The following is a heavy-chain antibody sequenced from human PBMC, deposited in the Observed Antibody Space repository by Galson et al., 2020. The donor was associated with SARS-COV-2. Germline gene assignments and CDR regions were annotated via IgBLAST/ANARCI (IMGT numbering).Heavy chain of an antibody. D-gene: IGHD1-7*01. CDR2: IGPTTGTT. V-gene: IGHV3-23*01. CDR3: AKFGRNTWNYIVSLDY. J-gene: IGHJ4*02. Sequence: GGSLRLSCEVSGFIFSNYAMSWVRQAPGKGLEWVSCIGPTTGTTYYAESVKGRFTISRDNSGNALYLQMNSLRAEDTALYYCAKFGRNTWNYIVSLDYWGQGTLVTVSS. CDR1: GFIFSNYA.